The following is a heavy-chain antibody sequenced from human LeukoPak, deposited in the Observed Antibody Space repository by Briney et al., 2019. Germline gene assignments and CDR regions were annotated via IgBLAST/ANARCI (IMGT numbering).Heavy chain of an antibody. CDR3: ARGHPMSHVDY. V-gene: IGHV1-8*03. CDR2: MNPNSGNT. J-gene: IGHJ4*02. Sequence: GASVKVSCKASGYTFTGYYMHWVRQAPGQGLEWMGWMNPNSGNTGYAQKFQGGVTITRNTSISTAYMELSSLRSEDTAVYYCARGHPMSHVDYWGQGTLVTVSS. CDR1: GYTFTGYY.